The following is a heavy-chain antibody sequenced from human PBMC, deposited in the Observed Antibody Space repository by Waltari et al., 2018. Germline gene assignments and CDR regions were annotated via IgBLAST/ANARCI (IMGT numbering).Heavy chain of an antibody. D-gene: IGHD3-22*01. CDR2: IYHSGST. Sequence: QVQLQESGPGLVKPSETLSLTCAVSGYFISSGYYWGWIRQPPGKGLEWIGSIYHSGSTYYNPSLKSRVTISVDTSKNQFSLKLSSVTAADTAVYYCARDFDSSGYYLVYWGQGTLVTVSS. V-gene: IGHV4-38-2*02. CDR3: ARDFDSSGYYLVY. J-gene: IGHJ4*02. CDR1: GYFISSGYY.